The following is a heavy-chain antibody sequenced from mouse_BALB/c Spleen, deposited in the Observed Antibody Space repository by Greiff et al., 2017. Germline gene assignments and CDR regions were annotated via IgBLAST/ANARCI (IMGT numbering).Heavy chain of an antibody. CDR3: ARGYGNSYAMDY. CDR2: ISSGGST. V-gene: IGHV5-6-5*01. Sequence: EVHLVESGGGLVKPGGSLKLSCAASGFTFSSYAMSWVRQTPEKRLEWVASISSGGSTYYPDSVKGRFTISRDNARNILYLQMSSLRSEDTAMYYCARGYGNSYAMDYWGQGTSVTVSS. J-gene: IGHJ4*01. D-gene: IGHD2-1*01. CDR1: GFTFSSYA.